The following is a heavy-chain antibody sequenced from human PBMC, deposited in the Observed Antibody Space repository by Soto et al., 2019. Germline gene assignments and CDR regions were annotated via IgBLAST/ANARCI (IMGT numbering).Heavy chain of an antibody. Sequence: QVQLVQSGAEVKKPGSSVKVSCKASGGTFSSYAISWVRQAPGLGLEWMGGIIPIFGTANYAQKFQGRVTITADESTRTAYMELSSLSSADTAVYCCAREWQSLEPGWFDPWGQVTLVTVSS. CDR1: GGTFSSYA. J-gene: IGHJ5*02. CDR3: AREWQSLEPGWFDP. D-gene: IGHD6-19*01. V-gene: IGHV1-69*01. CDR2: IIPIFGTA.